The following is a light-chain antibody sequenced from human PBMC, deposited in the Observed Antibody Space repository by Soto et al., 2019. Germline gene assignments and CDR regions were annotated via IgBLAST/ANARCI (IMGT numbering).Light chain of an antibody. CDR2: EGS. CDR3: CSYAGSNGV. J-gene: IGLJ1*01. V-gene: IGLV2-23*01. CDR1: SSDVGSYNL. Sequence: SCTGTSSDVGSYNLVSWYQQHPGKAPKLMIYEGSKRPSGVSNRFSGSKSGNTASLTISGLQAEDEADYYCCSYAGSNGVFGTGTKVTVL.